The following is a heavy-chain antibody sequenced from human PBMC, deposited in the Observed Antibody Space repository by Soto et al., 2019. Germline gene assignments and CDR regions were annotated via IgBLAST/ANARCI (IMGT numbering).Heavy chain of an antibody. CDR1: GYTFTSYG. CDR3: ARSCQLLWNLLPFDP. V-gene: IGHV1-18*01. J-gene: IGHJ5*02. D-gene: IGHD2-2*01. CDR2: ISAYNGNT. Sequence: ASVKVSCKASGYTFTSYGISWVRQAPGQGLEWMGWISAYNGNTNYAQKLQGRVTMTTDTSTSTAYMELRSLRSDDTAVYYCARSCQLLWNLLPFDPWGQGTLVTVSS.